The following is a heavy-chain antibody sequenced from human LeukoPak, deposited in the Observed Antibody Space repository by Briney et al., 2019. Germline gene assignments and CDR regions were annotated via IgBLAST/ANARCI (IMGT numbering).Heavy chain of an antibody. Sequence: PGGSLRLSCAASGFSVNSNFMIWVRQAPGKGLEWVSVIYRGGNTYYADSVKGRFTISRDNSTNTLYLQMNSLRAEDTAVYYCARGYSGYEYFDYWGQGTLVTVSS. CDR1: GFSVNSNF. D-gene: IGHD5-12*01. CDR3: ARGYSGYEYFDY. CDR2: IYRGGNT. J-gene: IGHJ4*02. V-gene: IGHV3-53*01.